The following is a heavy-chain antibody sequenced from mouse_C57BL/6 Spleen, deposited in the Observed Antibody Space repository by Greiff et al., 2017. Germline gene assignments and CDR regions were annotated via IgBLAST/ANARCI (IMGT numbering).Heavy chain of an antibody. CDR3: AVIATVVVPGY. Sequence: QVQLQQSGPELVKPGASVKISCKASGYAFSSSWMNWVKQRPGKGLEWIGRIYPGDGDTNYNGKFKGKATLTADKSSSTAYMQLSSLTSEDSAVYCCAVIATVVVPGYWGQGTTLTVSS. D-gene: IGHD1-1*01. J-gene: IGHJ2*01. CDR2: IYPGDGDT. CDR1: GYAFSSSW. V-gene: IGHV1-82*01.